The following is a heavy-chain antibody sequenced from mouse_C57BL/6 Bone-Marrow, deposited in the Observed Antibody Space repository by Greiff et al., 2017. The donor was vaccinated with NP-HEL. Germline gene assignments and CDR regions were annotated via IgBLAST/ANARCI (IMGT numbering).Heavy chain of an antibody. CDR2: IWTGGGT. V-gene: IGHV2-9-1*01. D-gene: IGHD2-4*01. J-gene: IGHJ3*01. CDR3: ARGYYDYEAWFAY. CDR1: GFSLTSYA. Sequence: VKLVESGPGLVAPSQSLSITCTVSGFSLTSYAISWVRQPPGKGLEWLGVIWTGGGTNYNSAIKSRLSISKDNSKSQVFLKMNSLQTDDTARYYCARGYYDYEAWFAYWGQGTLVTVSA.